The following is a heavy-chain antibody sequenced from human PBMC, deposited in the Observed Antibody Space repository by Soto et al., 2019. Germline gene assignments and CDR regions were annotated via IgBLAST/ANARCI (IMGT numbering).Heavy chain of an antibody. V-gene: IGHV3-30-3*01. CDR2: ISYDGSNK. CDR3: ARDSNPTSSHTPWNFEGGMDV. CDR1: GFTFSSYA. J-gene: IGHJ6*02. D-gene: IGHD1-7*01. Sequence: QVQLVESGGGVVQPGRYLRLSCAASGFTFSSYAMHWVRQAPGKGLEWVAVISYDGSNKYYADSVKGRFTISRDNSQNTLYLQMNRLRAEAPAVYYCARDSNPTSSHTPWNFEGGMDVWGQGTTVTVSS.